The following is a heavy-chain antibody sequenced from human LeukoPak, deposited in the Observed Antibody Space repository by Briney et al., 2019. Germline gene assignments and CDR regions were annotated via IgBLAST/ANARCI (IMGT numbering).Heavy chain of an antibody. Sequence: ASVKVSCKASGYTFTVYYMHWVRQAPGQGVEWMGWINPNSGGTNYAQKFQGRVTMTRDTSISTAYMELSRLRSDDTAVYYCARSRGSYPNDAFDIWGQGTMVTVSS. D-gene: IGHD1-26*01. CDR1: GYTFTVYY. J-gene: IGHJ3*02. CDR2: INPNSGGT. CDR3: ARSRGSYPNDAFDI. V-gene: IGHV1-2*02.